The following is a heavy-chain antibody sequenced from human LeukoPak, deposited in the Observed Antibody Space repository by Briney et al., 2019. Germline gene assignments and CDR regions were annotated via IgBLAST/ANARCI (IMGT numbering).Heavy chain of an antibody. CDR3: ARAPLLAQPYYYYGMDV. V-gene: IGHV4-59*12. J-gene: IGHJ6*02. CDR1: GGSISSYY. Sequence: SETLSLTCTVSGGSISSYYWSWIRQPPGKGLEWIGYIYYSGSTYYNPSLKSRVTISVDTSKNQFSLKLSSVTAADTAVYYCARAPLLAQPYYYYGMDVWGQGTTVTVSS. CDR2: IYYSGST. D-gene: IGHD3-3*01.